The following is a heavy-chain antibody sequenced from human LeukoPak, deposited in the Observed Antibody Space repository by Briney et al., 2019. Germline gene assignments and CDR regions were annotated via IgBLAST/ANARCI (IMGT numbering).Heavy chain of an antibody. V-gene: IGHV3-7*01. CDR2: IKLDGTEK. D-gene: IGHD5-12*01. CDR1: GLTFSSYW. Sequence: GGSLRLSCAASGLTFSSYWMTWVRQAPGKGLEWVANIKLDGTEKYYVDSVKGRFTISRDNAKNSLDLQMNSLRVEDTAVYYCARDLGLSGYDFDCWGQGTLVTVSS. CDR3: ARDLGLSGYDFDC. J-gene: IGHJ4*02.